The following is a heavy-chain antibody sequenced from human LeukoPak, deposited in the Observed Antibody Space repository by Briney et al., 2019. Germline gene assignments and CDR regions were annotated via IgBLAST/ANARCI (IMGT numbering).Heavy chain of an antibody. CDR2: INPNSGGT. CDR1: GYTFTGYY. V-gene: IGHV1-2*02. D-gene: IGHD5-12*01. Sequence: ASVKVSCKASGYTFTGYYMHWVRQAPGQGLEWMGWINPNSGGTNYAQKFQGRVTMTRDTSISTAYMELSRLRSDDTAVYYCARERTWADSGYDSPSYWGQGTLVTVSS. J-gene: IGHJ4*02. CDR3: ARERTWADSGYDSPSY.